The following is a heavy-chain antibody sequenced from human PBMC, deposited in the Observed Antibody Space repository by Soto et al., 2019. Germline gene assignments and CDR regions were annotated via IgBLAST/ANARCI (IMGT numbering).Heavy chain of an antibody. J-gene: IGHJ4*02. V-gene: IGHV3-30*18. CDR1: GFTFSSYG. Sequence: GGSLRLSCAASGFTFSSYGMHWVRQAPGKGLEWVAVISYDGSNKYYADSVKGRFTISRDNSKNTLYLQMNSLRAEDTAVYYCAKSRPSGYNTYWGQGTLVTVSS. CDR3: AKSRPSGYNTY. D-gene: IGHD3-3*01. CDR2: ISYDGSNK.